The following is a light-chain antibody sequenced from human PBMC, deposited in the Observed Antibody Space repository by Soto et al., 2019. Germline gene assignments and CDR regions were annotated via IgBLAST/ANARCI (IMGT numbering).Light chain of an antibody. CDR1: QRISTH. CDR3: QQYNSYSLT. V-gene: IGKV1-17*01. Sequence: DIQMTQSPSSLSASVGDTITITCRASQRISTHLNWYQQKPGKAPNLLIYAAYNLQSGVPSRFSGSGSGTEFTLTISSLQPDDFATYYCQQYNSYSLTFGGGTKVDIK. J-gene: IGKJ4*01. CDR2: AAY.